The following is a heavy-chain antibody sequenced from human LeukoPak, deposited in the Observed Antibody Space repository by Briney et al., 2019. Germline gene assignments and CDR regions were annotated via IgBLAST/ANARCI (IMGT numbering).Heavy chain of an antibody. CDR3: EKAPGSWRYRDAFDF. CDR2: LSGISGST. Sequence: PGGSLRLSCAASGFTFSSYAMTWVRQAPGKGLEWVSTLSGISGSTYYADSVKGGFTISRDNSKSTLSLQKNNLRVEDTAKYHWEKAPGSWRYRDAFDFRGQGTMVTVSS. V-gene: IGHV3-23*01. CDR1: GFTFSSYA. D-gene: IGHD1-1*01. J-gene: IGHJ3*01.